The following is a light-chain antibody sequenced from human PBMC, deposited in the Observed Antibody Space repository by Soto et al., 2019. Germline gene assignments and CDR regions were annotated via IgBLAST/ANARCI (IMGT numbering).Light chain of an antibody. CDR2: DAS. J-gene: IGKJ3*01. V-gene: IGKV3-11*01. Sequence: EIVLAQSPATLSLSPGEGATLSCRVSQSVSNYLAWYQQKPGQPPRLLIYDASNRATGIPARFSGSGSGTDFTLTISSLEPEDFAVYYCQHRIAFGPGTKVDIK. CDR1: QSVSNY. CDR3: QHRIA.